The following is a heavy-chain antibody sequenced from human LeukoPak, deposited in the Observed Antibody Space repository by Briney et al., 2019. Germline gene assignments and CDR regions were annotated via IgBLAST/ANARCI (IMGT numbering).Heavy chain of an antibody. CDR2: IGGSGGGT. CDR3: AKDRFPNDGNWDFDY. CDR1: GFTFRSYA. Sequence: PGGSLRLSCAASGFTFRSYAMSWVRQAPGKGLEWVSAIGGSGGGTYYADSVKGRFTMSRDNSENTLYLQMNNLGAEDTAIYYCAKDRFPNDGNWDFDYWGQGTLVTASS. V-gene: IGHV3-23*01. D-gene: IGHD1-1*01. J-gene: IGHJ4*02.